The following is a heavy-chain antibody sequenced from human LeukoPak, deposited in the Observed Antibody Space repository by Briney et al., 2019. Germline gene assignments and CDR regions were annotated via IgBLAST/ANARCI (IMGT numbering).Heavy chain of an antibody. CDR3: ARALQSATMVRGARGDY. V-gene: IGHV1-2*02. CDR1: GGTFTGYY. D-gene: IGHD3-10*01. Sequence: ASVKVSCKASGGTFTGYYMHWVRQAPGQGLEWMGWINPNSGGTNYAQKFQGRVTTTRDTSISTAYMELSRLRSDDTAVYYCARALQSATMVRGARGDYWGQGTLVTVSS. J-gene: IGHJ4*02. CDR2: INPNSGGT.